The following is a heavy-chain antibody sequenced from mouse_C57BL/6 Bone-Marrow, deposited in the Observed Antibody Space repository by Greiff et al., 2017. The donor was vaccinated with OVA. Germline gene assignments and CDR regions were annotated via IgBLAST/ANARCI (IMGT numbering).Heavy chain of an antibody. CDR2: IDPENGDT. V-gene: IGHV14-4*01. CDR1: GFNITDDY. CDR3: TRGYRNYYAMDY. D-gene: IGHD2-5*01. Sequence: VQLQQSGAELVRPGASVKLSCTASGFNITDDYMHWVKQRPEQGLEWIGWIDPENGDTEYASQFPGKATITADTSSNTAYLQLSSLTSEDTAVYDCTRGYRNYYAMDYWGQGTAVTVAS. J-gene: IGHJ4*01.